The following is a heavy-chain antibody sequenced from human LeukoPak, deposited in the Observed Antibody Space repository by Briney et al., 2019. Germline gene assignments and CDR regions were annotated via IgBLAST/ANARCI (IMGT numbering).Heavy chain of an antibody. CDR2: IYYSGST. V-gene: IGHV4-59*12. D-gene: IGHD5-24*01. J-gene: IGHJ4*02. CDR3: ARWLQFMDY. CDR1: GGSISNKY. Sequence: SETLSLTCTVSGGSISNKYWSWIRQPPGKGLEWIGYIYYSGSTNYNPSLKSRVTISVDTSKNQFSLKLSSVTAADTAVYYCARWLQFMDYWGQGTLVTVSS.